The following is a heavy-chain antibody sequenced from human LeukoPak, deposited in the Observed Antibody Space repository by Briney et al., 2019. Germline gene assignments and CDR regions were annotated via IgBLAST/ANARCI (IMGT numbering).Heavy chain of an antibody. CDR2: INHSGST. D-gene: IGHD3-10*01. CDR1: GGSFSGYY. Sequence: SETLSLTCAVYGGSFSGYYWSWIRQPPGKGLEWIGEINHSGSTNYNPSLKSRVTISVDTSKNQFSLKLSSVTAADTAVYYCASGRYYYGSGSYLGYYYHYMDVWGKGTTVTVSS. V-gene: IGHV4-34*01. J-gene: IGHJ6*03. CDR3: ASGRYYYGSGSYLGYYYHYMDV.